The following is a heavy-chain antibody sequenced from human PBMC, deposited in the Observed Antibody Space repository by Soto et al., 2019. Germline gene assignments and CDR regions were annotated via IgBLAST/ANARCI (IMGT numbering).Heavy chain of an antibody. CDR2: MNPNSGNT. Sequence: GASVKVSCKASGYTFTSYDINWVRQATGQGLEWMGWMNPNSGNTGYAQKFQGRVTMTRDTSISTAYMELSSLRSEDTAVYYCARGISSSSWYLYYYYGMDVWGQGTTVTVSS. D-gene: IGHD6-13*01. V-gene: IGHV1-8*01. CDR3: ARGISSSSWYLYYYYGMDV. J-gene: IGHJ6*02. CDR1: GYTFTSYD.